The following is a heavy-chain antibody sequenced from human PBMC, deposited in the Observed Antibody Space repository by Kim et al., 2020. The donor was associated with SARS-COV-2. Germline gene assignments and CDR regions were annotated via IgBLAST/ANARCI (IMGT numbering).Heavy chain of an antibody. D-gene: IGHD3-9*01. CDR2: IYYSGST. V-gene: IGHV4-31*03. CDR1: GGSISSGGYY. CDR3: ARDQGHILTGILGVFDI. J-gene: IGHJ3*02. Sequence: SETLSLTCTVSGGSISSGGYYWSWIRQHPGKGLEWIGYIYYSGSTYYNPSLKSRVTISVDTSKNQFSLKLSSVTAADTAVYYCARDQGHILTGILGVFDIWGQGTMVTVSS.